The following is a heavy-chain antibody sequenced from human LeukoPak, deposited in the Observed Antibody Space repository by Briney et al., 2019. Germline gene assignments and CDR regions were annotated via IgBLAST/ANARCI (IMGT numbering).Heavy chain of an antibody. V-gene: IGHV4-4*07. D-gene: IGHD2-15*01. CDR3: ARDGGGYCSGGSCYWFDP. CDR1: GGSISSYY. CDR2: IYASGNT. J-gene: IGHJ5*02. Sequence: SETLSLTCTVSGGSISSYYWSWIRQPAGKGLEWIGRIYASGNTNYNPSLKSRVTMSVDTSKNQFSLQLSPVTAADTAVYYCARDGGGYCSGGSCYWFDPWGQGTLVTVSS.